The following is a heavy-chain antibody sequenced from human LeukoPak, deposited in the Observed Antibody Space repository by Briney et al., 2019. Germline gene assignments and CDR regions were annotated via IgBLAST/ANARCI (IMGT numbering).Heavy chain of an antibody. Sequence: QTGRSLRLSCAASGFTFSSYGMHWDRQAPGKGLEWVAVISYDGSNKYYADSVKGRFTISRDNSKNTLYLQMNSLRAEDTAVYYCAKDAGRAYSSSWFDYWGQGTLVTVSS. J-gene: IGHJ4*02. CDR3: AKDAGRAYSSSWFDY. V-gene: IGHV3-30*18. CDR1: GFTFSSYG. D-gene: IGHD6-13*01. CDR2: ISYDGSNK.